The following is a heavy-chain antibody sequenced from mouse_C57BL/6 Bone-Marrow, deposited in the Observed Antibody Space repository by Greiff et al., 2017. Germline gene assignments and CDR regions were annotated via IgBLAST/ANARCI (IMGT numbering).Heavy chain of an antibody. CDR3: VIYYDYKGARDY. V-gene: IGHV1-19*01. D-gene: IGHD2-4*01. Sequence: VQLQQSGPVLVQPGASVKMSCKASGYTFTAYYMNWVKQSHGKSLEWIGVINPYNGGTSYNQTFKGQATLTVDKSASTAYMECNSLRSEDSAVYYCVIYYDYKGARDYWGQGTSVTVSS. CDR2: INPYNGGT. CDR1: GYTFTAYY. J-gene: IGHJ4*01.